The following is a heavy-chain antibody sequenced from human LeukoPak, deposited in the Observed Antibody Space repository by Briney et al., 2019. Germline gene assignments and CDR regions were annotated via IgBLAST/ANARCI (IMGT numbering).Heavy chain of an antibody. CDR3: ARVLSALTYYMDV. Sequence: ASVKVSCKASGYSFTGYYMHWVRQAPGQGLEWTGWINPYSGGTNYAQKFQGRVTMTRDTSISTAYMELSRLRSDDTAVYYCARVLSALTYYMDVWGKGTTVTISS. CDR1: GYSFTGYY. J-gene: IGHJ6*03. V-gene: IGHV1-2*02. D-gene: IGHD3-3*01. CDR2: INPYSGGT.